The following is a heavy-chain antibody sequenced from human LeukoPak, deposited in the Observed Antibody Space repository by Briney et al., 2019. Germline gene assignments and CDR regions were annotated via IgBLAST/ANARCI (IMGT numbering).Heavy chain of an antibody. CDR3: ARDRWSYDPQGGFDC. Sequence: GGSLRLSCAASGFTFSIYWMSWVRQAPGKGLEWVANIKQDGSERYYVDSVKGRFTLSRDNAKNSLYLQMNSLRAEDTAVYYCARDRWSYDPQGGFDCWDQGTLVTVSS. CDR2: IKQDGSER. CDR1: GFTFSIYW. D-gene: IGHD3-22*01. V-gene: IGHV3-7*03. J-gene: IGHJ4*02.